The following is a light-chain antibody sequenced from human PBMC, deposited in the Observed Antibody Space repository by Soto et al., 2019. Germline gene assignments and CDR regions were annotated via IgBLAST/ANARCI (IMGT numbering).Light chain of an antibody. J-gene: IGLJ1*01. CDR1: SSDVGSVYNY. CDR2: DVS. V-gene: IGLV2-14*03. Sequence: LTQPASVSGSPGQSITISCTGTSSDVGSVYNYVSWYQQHPGKAPKLMIYDVSNRPSGVSDRFSGSKSGNTASLTISGLQAEDEADYYCCSFTTTRTYVFGTGTKVTVL. CDR3: CSFTTTRTYV.